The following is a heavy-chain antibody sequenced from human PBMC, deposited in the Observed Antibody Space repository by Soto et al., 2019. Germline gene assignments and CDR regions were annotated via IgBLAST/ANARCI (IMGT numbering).Heavy chain of an antibody. J-gene: IGHJ5*01. CDR2: FYYTGIT. Sequence: SETLSLTCTVSGGSISNYYWSWIRQPPGKGLEWIGYFYYTGITNYNPSLKSRISMSVDTSKNQFSLKLSSVTAADTAVYYCARHVVESLSYGERVHHFDSWAHGTLVTVSS. D-gene: IGHD3-10*01. V-gene: IGHV4-59*08. CDR1: GGSISNYY. CDR3: ARHVVESLSYGERVHHFDS.